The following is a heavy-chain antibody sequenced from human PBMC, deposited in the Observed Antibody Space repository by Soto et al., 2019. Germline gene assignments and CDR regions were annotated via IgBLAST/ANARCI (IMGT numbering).Heavy chain of an antibody. CDR1: GGTFSTYA. D-gene: IGHD3-22*01. CDR3: ARGSGYFASGSDEHLQH. V-gene: IGHV1-69*01. CDR2: IIPIFATT. Sequence: QVHLVQSGAEVRKPGSSVKVSCKASGGTFSTYAINWVRQAPGHGLQWMGQIIPIFATTNYAQKFQGRVTITADESTSTAYMDLSSLRSEDTAVYFCARGSGYFASGSDEHLQHWGQGTLVTVSS. J-gene: IGHJ1*01.